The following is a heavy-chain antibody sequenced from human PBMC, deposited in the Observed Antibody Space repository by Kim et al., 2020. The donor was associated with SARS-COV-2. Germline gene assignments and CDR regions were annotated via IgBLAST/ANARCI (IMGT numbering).Heavy chain of an antibody. V-gene: IGHV1-8*01. CDR2: MSPNSGNT. CDR3: ARSRTVVSYYYYYGMDV. Sequence: ASVKVSCKASGYTFTTYDINWVRQASGQGLEWMGWMSPNSGNTRYAQKFQGRVTMTRNTSISTAYMELRSLRSEDTAVYYCARSRTVVSYYYYYGMDVWGQGTTVTVSS. CDR1: GYTFTTYD. J-gene: IGHJ6*02. D-gene: IGHD2-2*01.